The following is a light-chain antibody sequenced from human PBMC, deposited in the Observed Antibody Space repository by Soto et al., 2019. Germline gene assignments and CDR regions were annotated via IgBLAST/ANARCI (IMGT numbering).Light chain of an antibody. V-gene: IGKV3-20*01. CDR1: QSVSSSY. J-gene: IGKJ2*01. CDR3: QQYGSSPFT. Sequence: EIVLTQSPGTLPLSPGERATLSCRASQSVSSSYLVWYQQKPGQAPRPLIYGASSRATGIPDRFSGSGSGTDFTLTISRLEAEDFALYYCQQYGSSPFTFGQGTKLEIK. CDR2: GAS.